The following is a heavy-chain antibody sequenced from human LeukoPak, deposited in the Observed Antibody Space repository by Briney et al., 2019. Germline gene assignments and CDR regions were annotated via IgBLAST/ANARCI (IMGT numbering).Heavy chain of an antibody. D-gene: IGHD1-26*01. J-gene: IGHJ4*02. Sequence: PGESLKISCKGSGYSFTTYWIGWVRQMPGKGLEWMGIIYPDDSDARYSPSFQGQVTISADKSISTAFLQWSSLKASDTAVYYCARQAYSGSSSHVDYWGQGTLVTVSS. CDR3: ARQAYSGSSSHVDY. V-gene: IGHV5-51*01. CDR1: GYSFTTYW. CDR2: IYPDDSDA.